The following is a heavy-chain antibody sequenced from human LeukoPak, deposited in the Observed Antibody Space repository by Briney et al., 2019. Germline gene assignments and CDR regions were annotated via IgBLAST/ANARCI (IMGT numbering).Heavy chain of an antibody. V-gene: IGHV4-30-4*08. Sequence: SQTLSLTCTVSGDSISSGDYYWSWIRQPPGKGLEWIGYIYYSGSTYYNPSLKSRVTISVDTSKNQFSLKLSSVTAADTAVYYCARTYYDFWSGYLDYWGQGTLVTVSS. CDR3: ARTYYDFWSGYLDY. CDR1: GDSISSGDYY. D-gene: IGHD3-3*01. J-gene: IGHJ4*02. CDR2: IYYSGST.